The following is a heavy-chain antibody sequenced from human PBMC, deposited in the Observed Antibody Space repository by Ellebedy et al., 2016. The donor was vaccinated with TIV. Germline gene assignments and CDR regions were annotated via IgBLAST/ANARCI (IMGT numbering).Heavy chain of an antibody. CDR2: ISYDGSNK. D-gene: IGHD3-22*01. CDR3: ARGGYYYDSSGYLPHLQLMDV. V-gene: IGHV3-30-3*01. CDR1: GFTFSSYA. Sequence: GESLKISCAASGFTFSSYAMHWVRQAPGKGLEWVAVISYDGSNKYYADSVKGRFTISRDNSKNTLYLQMNSLRAEDTAVYYCARGGYYYDSSGYLPHLQLMDVWGKGTTVTVSS. J-gene: IGHJ6*03.